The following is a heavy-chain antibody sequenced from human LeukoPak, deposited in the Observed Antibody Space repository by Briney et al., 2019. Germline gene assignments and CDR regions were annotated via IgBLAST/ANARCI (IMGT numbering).Heavy chain of an antibody. Sequence: GGSLRLSCAASGFTFSSYAMSWVRQAPGKGLEWVSAISGSGGSTYYADSVKGRFTISRDNSKNTLYLQMNSLRAEDTAVYYCAKVGAAAGAAGRWYFGLWGRGTLVTVSS. CDR3: AKVGAAAGAAGRWYFGL. D-gene: IGHD6-13*01. CDR1: GFTFSSYA. J-gene: IGHJ2*01. V-gene: IGHV3-23*01. CDR2: ISGSGGST.